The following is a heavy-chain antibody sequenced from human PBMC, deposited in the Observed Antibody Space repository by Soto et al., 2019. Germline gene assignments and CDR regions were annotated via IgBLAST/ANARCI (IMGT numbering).Heavy chain of an antibody. CDR1: GFSISNYW. Sequence: EVQLVESGGGLVQSGGSLRLSCAATGFSISNYWMSWVRQGPGKGRGWVATIKQDASENYYVDSVKGRFPISRANADNSLYLQITSPRAEATAVYHCARSLSAIPGESWGQGTLVTVSS. J-gene: IGHJ5*02. D-gene: IGHD2-21*01. V-gene: IGHV3-7*05. CDR2: IKQDASEN. CDR3: ARSLSAIPGES.